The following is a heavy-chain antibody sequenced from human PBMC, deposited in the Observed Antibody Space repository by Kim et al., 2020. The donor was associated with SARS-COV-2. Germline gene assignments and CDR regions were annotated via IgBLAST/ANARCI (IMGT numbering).Heavy chain of an antibody. J-gene: IGHJ4*02. V-gene: IGHV3-30*04. CDR3: ASSGIAVAGTTY. Sequence: GGSLRLSCAASGFTFSSYAMHWVRQAPGKGLEWVAVISYDGSNKYYADSVKGRFTISRDNSKNTLYLQVNSLRAEDTAVYYCASSGIAVAGTTYWGQGTLVTVSS. CDR1: GFTFSSYA. D-gene: IGHD6-19*01. CDR2: ISYDGSNK.